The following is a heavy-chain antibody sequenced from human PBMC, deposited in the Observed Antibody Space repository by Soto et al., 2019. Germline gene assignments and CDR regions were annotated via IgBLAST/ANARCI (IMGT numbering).Heavy chain of an antibody. CDR2: IIPIFGTE. CDR1: GGTFSSYA. V-gene: IGHV1-69*12. Sequence: QVQLVQSGAEVKKPGSSVKVSCKASGGTFSSYAISWVRQAPGQGLEWMGGIIPIFGTENYAHKFQGRVTITADESTSTAYMERSILRAEDTAVYYCARDQGGGAEYFQPWGQGTLVTVSS. D-gene: IGHD6-25*01. J-gene: IGHJ1*01. CDR3: ARDQGGGAEYFQP.